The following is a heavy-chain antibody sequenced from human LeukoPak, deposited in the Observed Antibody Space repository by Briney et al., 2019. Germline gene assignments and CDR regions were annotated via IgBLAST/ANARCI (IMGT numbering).Heavy chain of an antibody. J-gene: IGHJ6*02. CDR1: GGSISSSNW. D-gene: IGHD2-2*01. CDR2: IYHSGST. CDR3: ARVSCSSTSCYPYYYNGMDV. V-gene: IGHV4-4*02. Sequence: SETLSLTCAVSGGSISSSNWWSWVRQPPGKGLEWIGEIYHSGSTNYNPSLKSRVTISVDKTKNQFSLKLSSVTAADTAVYYCARVSCSSTSCYPYYYNGMDVWGQGTTVTVSS.